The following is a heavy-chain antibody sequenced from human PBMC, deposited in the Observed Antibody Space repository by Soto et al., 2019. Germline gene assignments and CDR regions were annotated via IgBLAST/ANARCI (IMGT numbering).Heavy chain of an antibody. CDR3: TTFHYGSGSYIQSPEKYYYYYYMDV. CDR1: GFTFSNAW. CDR2: IKSKTDGGTT. V-gene: IGHV3-15*07. J-gene: IGHJ6*03. Sequence: GGSLRLSCAASGFTFSNAWMNWVRQAPGKGLEWVGRIKSKTDGGTTDYAAPVKGRFTISRDDSKNTLNLQMNSLKTEDTAVYYCTTFHYGSGSYIQSPEKYYYYYYMDVWGKGTTVTVSS. D-gene: IGHD3-10*01.